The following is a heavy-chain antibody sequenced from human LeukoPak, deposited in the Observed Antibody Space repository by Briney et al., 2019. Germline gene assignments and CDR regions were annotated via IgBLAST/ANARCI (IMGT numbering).Heavy chain of an antibody. Sequence: PAGGSLRLSCAASGFTFDDYAMHWVRQAPGKGLEWVAVISYDGSNKYYADSVKGRFTISRDNSKNTLYLQMNSLRAEDTAVYYCAKLPVGAYSSDCDWGQGTLVTVSS. CDR1: GFTFDDYA. CDR2: ISYDGSNK. D-gene: IGHD1-26*01. CDR3: AKLPVGAYSSDCD. V-gene: IGHV3-30*18. J-gene: IGHJ4*02.